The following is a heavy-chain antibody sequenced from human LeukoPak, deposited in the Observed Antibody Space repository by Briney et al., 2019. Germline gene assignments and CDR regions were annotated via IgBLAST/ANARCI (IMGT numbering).Heavy chain of an antibody. Sequence: PSETLSLTCTVSGGSVSSYYWSWIRQPAGKGLEWIGRFYTSGSTNYNPSLKSRVTMSVDTSKNQISLKLSSMTAADTAVYYCARREWLAIGRNAFDIWGQGTMVTVSS. D-gene: IGHD6-19*01. V-gene: IGHV4-4*07. J-gene: IGHJ3*02. CDR1: GGSVSSYY. CDR2: FYTSGST. CDR3: ARREWLAIGRNAFDI.